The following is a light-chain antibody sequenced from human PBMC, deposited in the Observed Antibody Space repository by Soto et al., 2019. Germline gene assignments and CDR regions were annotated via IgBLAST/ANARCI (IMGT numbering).Light chain of an antibody. J-gene: IGLJ1*01. V-gene: IGLV2-8*01. Sequence: QSLLAQHPSACGSPGQAFTISCTGTISDVGGYVYVSWYQQRPGKAPKLMIYEVNKRPSGVPDRFYGSKSGNKASLTVSGLQAEDEADYYCSSYAGATNFYVFGTGTKVTVL. CDR3: SSYAGATNFYV. CDR1: ISDVGGYVY. CDR2: EVN.